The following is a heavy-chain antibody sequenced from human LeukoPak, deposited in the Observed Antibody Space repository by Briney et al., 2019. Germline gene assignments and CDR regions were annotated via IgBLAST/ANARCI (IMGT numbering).Heavy chain of an antibody. D-gene: IGHD4-23*01. CDR1: GESFSGYY. J-gene: IGHJ4*02. V-gene: IGHV4-34*01. Sequence: SETLSLTCAVYGESFSGYYWSWIRHPPGKGLEWIGEINQSGTTNYSPSLKSRVSISVDPSKNQFSLRLNSVNAADTPVYFCARGPSHGGKYRGFFDHWGQGTLVTVSS. CDR3: ARGPSHGGKYRGFFDH. CDR2: INQSGTT.